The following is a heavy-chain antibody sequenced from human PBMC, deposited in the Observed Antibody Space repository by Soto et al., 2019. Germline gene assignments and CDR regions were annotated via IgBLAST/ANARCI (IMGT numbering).Heavy chain of an antibody. CDR3: ARRGTGTTWSSFDY. Sequence: ASVKVSCKASGYTFTSFTMSWVRQAPGQGLEWMGWINPSGGSTSYAQKFQGGVTMTRDTSTSTVYMELSSLRSEDTAVYYCARRGTGTTWSSFDYWGQGTLVTVSS. V-gene: IGHV1-46*01. J-gene: IGHJ4*02. D-gene: IGHD1-7*01. CDR1: GYTFTSFT. CDR2: INPSGGST.